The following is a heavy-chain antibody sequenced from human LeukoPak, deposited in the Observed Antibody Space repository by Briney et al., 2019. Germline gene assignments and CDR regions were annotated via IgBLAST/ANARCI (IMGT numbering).Heavy chain of an antibody. CDR3: ARDPLDYGGNSGYFDY. CDR1: GFSSSSYA. V-gene: IGHV3-30-3*01. Sequence: GGSLRLSCAASGFSSSSYAMHWVRQAPGKGLEWVAVISYDGSNKYYADSVKGRLTISRDNSKNTLSLQMNSLRAEDTAVYYCARDPLDYGGNSGYFDYWGQGTLVTVSS. J-gene: IGHJ4*02. D-gene: IGHD4-23*01. CDR2: ISYDGSNK.